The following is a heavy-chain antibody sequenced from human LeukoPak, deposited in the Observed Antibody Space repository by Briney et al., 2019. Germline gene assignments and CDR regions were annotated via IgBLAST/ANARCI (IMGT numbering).Heavy chain of an antibody. CDR1: GGSFSGYY. V-gene: IGHV4-34*01. Sequence: PSETLSLTCAVYGGSFSGYYWSWIRQPPGKGLEWIGEINHSGSTNYNPSLKSRVTISVDTSKNQFSLKLSSVTAADTAVYYCARAPLDLVRGVLPFDYWGQGTLVTVSS. CDR2: INHSGST. J-gene: IGHJ4*02. D-gene: IGHD3-10*01. CDR3: ARAPLDLVRGVLPFDY.